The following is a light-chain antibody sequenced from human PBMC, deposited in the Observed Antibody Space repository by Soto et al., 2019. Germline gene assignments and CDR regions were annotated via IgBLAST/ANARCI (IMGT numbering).Light chain of an antibody. CDR2: DAS. V-gene: IGKV3-11*01. J-gene: IGKJ1*01. CDR1: QSVSSY. Sequence: EIVLTQSPATLSLSPGERATLSCWASQSVSSYLAWYQHKPGQAPRLLIYDASNRATGLPARVSGRWSGTDFTPPISRPVPGDFAVYYCEQCCNWPVTFGQGTKVEIK. CDR3: EQCCNWPVT.